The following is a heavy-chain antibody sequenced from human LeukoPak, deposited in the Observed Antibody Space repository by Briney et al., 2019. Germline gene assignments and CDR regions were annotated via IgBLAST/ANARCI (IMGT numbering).Heavy chain of an antibody. CDR2: IYSGGST. CDR3: ATGRAYYDFWSGYLGGYYYMDV. J-gene: IGHJ6*03. CDR1: GFTVSSNY. V-gene: IGHV3-53*01. D-gene: IGHD3-3*01. Sequence: GGSLRLSCAASGFTVSSNYMSWVRQAPGKGLEWVSVIYSGGSTFYADSVKGRFTISRDNSKNTLYLQMNSLRAEDTAVYYCATGRAYYDFWSGYLGGYYYMDVWGKGTTVTVSS.